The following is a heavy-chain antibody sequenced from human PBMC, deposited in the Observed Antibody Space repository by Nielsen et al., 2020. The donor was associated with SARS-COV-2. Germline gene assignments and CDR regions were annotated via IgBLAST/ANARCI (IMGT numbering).Heavy chain of an antibody. J-gene: IGHJ6*02. CDR3: AISYYDILTGYYNYYYGMDV. V-gene: IGHV1-8*01. CDR1: GYTFTSYD. Sequence: ASVKVSCKASGYTFTSYDINWVRQATGQGLEWMGWMNPNSGNTGYAQKFQGRVTMTRNTSISTAYMELRSLRSDDTAVYYCAISYYDILTGYYNYYYGMDVWGQGTTVTVSS. D-gene: IGHD3-9*01. CDR2: MNPNSGNT.